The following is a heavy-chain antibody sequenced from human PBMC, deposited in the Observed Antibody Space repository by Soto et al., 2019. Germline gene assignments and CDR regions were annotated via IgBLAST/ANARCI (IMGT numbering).Heavy chain of an antibody. D-gene: IGHD1-20*01. CDR1: AFTFDKYY. CDR3: ARGNWNYYYGFDV. V-gene: IGHV3-7*01. Sequence: EVQLVESGGGLVQPGGSLRLSCAASAFTFDKYYMTWVHQAPGKGPEWVANIKPDGSEQYYVDSVKGRFTISRDNANNSLYLQMNSLRAEDTAVYFCARGNWNYYYGFDVWGQGTTVTVSS. CDR2: IKPDGSEQ. J-gene: IGHJ6*02.